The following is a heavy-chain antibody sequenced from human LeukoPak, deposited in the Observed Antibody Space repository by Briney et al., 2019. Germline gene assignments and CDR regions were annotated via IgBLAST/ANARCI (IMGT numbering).Heavy chain of an antibody. Sequence: SETLSLTCTVSGGSISSGSYYWSWIRQPAGKGLEWIGRIYTSGSTNYNPSLKSRVTISVDTSKNQFSLKLSSVTAADTAVYYCARSEPPYSSSRRERKNYFDYWGQGTLVTVSS. D-gene: IGHD6-13*01. V-gene: IGHV4-61*02. CDR1: GGSISSGSYY. CDR2: IYTSGST. CDR3: ARSEPPYSSSRRERKNYFDY. J-gene: IGHJ4*02.